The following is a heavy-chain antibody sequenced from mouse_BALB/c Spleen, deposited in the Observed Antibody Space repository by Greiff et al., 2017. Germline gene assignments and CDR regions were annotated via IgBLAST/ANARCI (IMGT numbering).Heavy chain of an antibody. Sequence: EVKLVESGGGLVQPGGSRKLSCAASGFTFSSFGMHWVRQAPEKGLEWVAYISSGSSTIYYADTVKGRFTISRDNPKNTLFLQMTSLRSEDTAMYYCARLGNFDVWGAGTTVTVSS. J-gene: IGHJ1*01. CDR3: ARLGNFDV. CDR1: GFTFSSFG. V-gene: IGHV5-17*02. D-gene: IGHD2-14*01. CDR2: ISSGSSTI.